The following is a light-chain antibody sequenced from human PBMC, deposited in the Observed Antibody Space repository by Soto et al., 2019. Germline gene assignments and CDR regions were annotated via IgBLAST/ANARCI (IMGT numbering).Light chain of an antibody. CDR3: ATWDDSLSAWV. J-gene: IGLJ3*02. Sequence: QSVLTQPPSVSAAPGQKVTISCSGSTSNIGNYNVSWYQQFPGTAPRPLIYDNTERPSGIPDRFSGSKSGASATLGIPGPQTGDEADYYCATWDDSLSAWVFGGGTKLTVL. V-gene: IGLV1-51*01. CDR1: TSNIGNYN. CDR2: DNT.